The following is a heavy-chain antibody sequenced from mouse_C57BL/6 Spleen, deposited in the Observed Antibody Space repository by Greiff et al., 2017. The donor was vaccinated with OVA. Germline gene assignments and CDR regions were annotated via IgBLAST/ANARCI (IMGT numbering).Heavy chain of an antibody. CDR1: GFTFSDYY. Sequence: EVMLVESEGGLVQPGSSMKLSCTASGFTFSDYYMAWVRQVPDKGLEWVANMNYDGSSTYYRDSLKRRFIISRDNAKNILSLQMSSLKSEDTATYYCARGSFDYWGQGTTLTVSS. CDR2: MNYDGSST. J-gene: IGHJ2*01. CDR3: ARGSFDY. V-gene: IGHV5-16*01.